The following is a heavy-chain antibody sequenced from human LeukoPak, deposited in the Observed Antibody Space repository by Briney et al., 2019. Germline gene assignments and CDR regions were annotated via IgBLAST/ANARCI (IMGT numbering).Heavy chain of an antibody. Sequence: ASVKVSCKASGYTFTDYYMHWVRQAPGQGLEWMGWINPNSGDTNYAQRFQGRVTMTRDTSISTAYMELSRLRSDDTAVYYCARVYGDHYGSGVIDYWGQGTLVTVSS. CDR3: ARVYGDHYGSGVIDY. CDR2: INPNSGDT. V-gene: IGHV1-2*02. D-gene: IGHD3-10*01. J-gene: IGHJ4*02. CDR1: GYTFTDYY.